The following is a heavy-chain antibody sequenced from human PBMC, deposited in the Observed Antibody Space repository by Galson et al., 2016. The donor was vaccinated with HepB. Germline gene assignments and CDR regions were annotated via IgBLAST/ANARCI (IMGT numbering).Heavy chain of an antibody. CDR1: GFTFRNYG. CDR2: ISRSGDST. D-gene: IGHD2-2*01. V-gene: IGHV3-23*01. CDR3: VQGSTAPAV. Sequence: SLRLSCAASGFTFRNYGMTWVRQAPGKGLEVVSSISRSGDSTDYADSVKGRFTISRDNSKNTLSLQMNSLTADDTAIYYCVQGSTAPAVGGKGPTVTVSS. J-gene: IGHJ6*04.